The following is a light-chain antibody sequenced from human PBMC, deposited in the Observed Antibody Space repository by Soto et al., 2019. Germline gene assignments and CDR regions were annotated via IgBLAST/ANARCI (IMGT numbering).Light chain of an antibody. V-gene: IGKV3-15*01. CDR3: RKYKSWPYT. Sequence: EIVMTQSPATLSVSPGERATLSCMAGQSVSSNLDWYQQKPGQPPRLLIYAASTRATGIPDRFSGGGSGTEFTLTISSMQSEDCAVYDCRKYKSWPYTFGRGTELEIK. CDR1: QSVSSN. CDR2: AAS. J-gene: IGKJ2*01.